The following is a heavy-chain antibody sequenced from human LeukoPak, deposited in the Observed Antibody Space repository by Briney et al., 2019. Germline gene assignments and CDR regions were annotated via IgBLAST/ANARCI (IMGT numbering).Heavy chain of an antibody. J-gene: IGHJ4*02. CDR2: ISSIGTTI. CDR1: GFSFSIYD. CDR3: ARAERVDY. V-gene: IGHV3-48*03. Sequence: WGSLTLTCAASGFSFSIYDLNWVGQAPGKGLEWVSYISSIGTTIYYADSVKGRFTISRDNTKNSLCLQMNSLRAEDTAAYYCARAERVDYWGERAPVTVSS.